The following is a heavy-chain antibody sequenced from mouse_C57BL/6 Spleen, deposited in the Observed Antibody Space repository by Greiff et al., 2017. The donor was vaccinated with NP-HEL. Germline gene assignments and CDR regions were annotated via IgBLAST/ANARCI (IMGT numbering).Heavy chain of an antibody. Sequence: EVKLVESGGGLVQPKGSLKLSCAASGFSFNTYAMNWVRQAPGKGLEWVARIRSKSNNYATYYADSVKDRFTISRDDSESMLYLQMNNLKTEDTAMYYCGRRGYDYDGGFAYWGQGTLVTVSA. D-gene: IGHD2-4*01. CDR1: GFSFNTYA. CDR3: GRRGYDYDGGFAY. CDR2: IRSKSNNYAT. V-gene: IGHV10-1*01. J-gene: IGHJ3*01.